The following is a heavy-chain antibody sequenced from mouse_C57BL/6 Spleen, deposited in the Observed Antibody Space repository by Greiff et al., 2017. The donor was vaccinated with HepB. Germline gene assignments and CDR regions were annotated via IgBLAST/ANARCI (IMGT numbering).Heavy chain of an antibody. CDR1: GFTFSSYA. V-gene: IGHV5-9-1*02. J-gene: IGHJ3*01. Sequence: EVMLVESGEGLVKPGGSLKLSCAASGFTFSSYAMSWVRQTPEKRLEWVAYISSGGDYIYYADTVKGRFTISRDNARNTLYLQMSSLKSEDTAMYYCTRDRGSNSWFAYWGQGTLVTVAA. CDR2: ISSGGDYI. D-gene: IGHD2-5*01. CDR3: TRDRGSNSWFAY.